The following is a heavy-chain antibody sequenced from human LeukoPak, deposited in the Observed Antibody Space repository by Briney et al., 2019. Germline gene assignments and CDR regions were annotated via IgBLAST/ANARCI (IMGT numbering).Heavy chain of an antibody. CDR1: GYTFTSYG. J-gene: IGHJ6*03. CDR2: ISAYNGNT. V-gene: IGHV1-18*01. CDR3: ARGALRFLEWPGYSYYMDV. D-gene: IGHD3-3*01. Sequence: ASVKVSCKXSGYTFTSYGISWVRQAPGQGLEWMGWISAYNGNTNYAQKLQGRVTMTTDTSTSTAYMELRSLRSEDTAVYYCARGALRFLEWPGYSYYMDVWGKGTTVTVSS.